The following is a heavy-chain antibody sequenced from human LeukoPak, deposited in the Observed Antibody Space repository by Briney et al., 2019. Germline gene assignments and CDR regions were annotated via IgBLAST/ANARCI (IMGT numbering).Heavy chain of an antibody. Sequence: PGGSPRLSCAASGFTFSSYPMTWVRQAPGKGPEWVSFISDSGGITYYADSVKGRFTISRDNTKNTLYLQMNSLRAEDTAVYYCAKNTQYSGYYDCWGQGTLVAVSS. V-gene: IGHV3-23*01. D-gene: IGHD6-6*01. J-gene: IGHJ4*02. CDR2: ISDSGGIT. CDR3: AKNTQYSGYYDC. CDR1: GFTFSSYP.